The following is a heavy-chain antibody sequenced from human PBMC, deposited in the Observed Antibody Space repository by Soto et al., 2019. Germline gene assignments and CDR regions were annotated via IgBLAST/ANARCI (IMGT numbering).Heavy chain of an antibody. CDR3: AKCGYDSSGHLLRYFQH. D-gene: IGHD3-22*01. V-gene: IGHV1-46*01. Sequence: XSVKVSFKASGYTFTSYAMHLVRHSPGQRLEWMGIINPSGGSTSHAQKFQGRFTISRDNSNNTLYLQMSSLRAEDKAVYYCAKCGYDSSGHLLRYFQHWGQGTLVTVSS. CDR1: GYTFTSYA. CDR2: INPSGGST. J-gene: IGHJ1*01.